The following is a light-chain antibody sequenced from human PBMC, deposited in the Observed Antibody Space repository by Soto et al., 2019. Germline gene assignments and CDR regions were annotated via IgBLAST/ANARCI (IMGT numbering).Light chain of an antibody. V-gene: IGLV2-14*03. Sequence: QSALTQPASVSVSPGQSITLSCTGTTSDVCGYNYVSWYQQHPGQAPKLIIFDVNNRPSGVSNRFSGSKSGITASLTISGLQADDEADYYCSSYTGSSTLVFGGGTKLTVL. CDR1: TSDVCGYNY. CDR2: DVN. J-gene: IGLJ2*01. CDR3: SSYTGSSTLV.